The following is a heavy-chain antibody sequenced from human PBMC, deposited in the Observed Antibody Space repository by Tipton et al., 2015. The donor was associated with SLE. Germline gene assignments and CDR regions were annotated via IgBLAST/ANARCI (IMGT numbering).Heavy chain of an antibody. J-gene: IGHJ4*02. CDR1: GGSISSSSYY. CDR2: IYYSGRT. Sequence: TLSLTCTVSGGSISSSSYYWGWFRQPPGKGLEWIGSIYYSGRTYYNPSLKSRATISVDTSKNQFSLKLSSVTAADTAVYYCASLGYSSPDYWGQGTLVTVSS. V-gene: IGHV4-39*01. CDR3: ASLGYSSPDY. D-gene: IGHD6-13*01.